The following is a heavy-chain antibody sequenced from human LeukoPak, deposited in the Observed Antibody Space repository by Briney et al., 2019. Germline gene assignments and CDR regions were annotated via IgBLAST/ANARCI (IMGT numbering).Heavy chain of an antibody. J-gene: IGHJ4*02. CDR2: ISGSGGST. V-gene: IGHV3-23*01. Sequence: GGSLRLSCTASGFTFSKYHMNWVRQAPGKGLEWVSAISGSGGSTYYADSVKGRFTISRDNSKNTLYLQMNSLRAEDTAVYYCAKDPTGTGEDYWGQGTLVTVSS. CDR3: AKDPTGTGEDY. CDR1: GFTFSKYH. D-gene: IGHD4-11*01.